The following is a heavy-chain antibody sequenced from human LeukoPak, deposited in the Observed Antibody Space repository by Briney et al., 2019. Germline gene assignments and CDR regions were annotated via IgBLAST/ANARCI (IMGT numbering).Heavy chain of an antibody. CDR1: GFTFDDYG. CDR2: INWNGGST. CDR3: ARVVVVTARPYYFDY. Sequence: GGSLRLSCAASGFTFDDYGMSWVRQAPGKGLEWVSGINWNGGSTGYADSVKGRFTISRDNAKNSLYLQMNSLRAEDTALYYCARVVVVTARPYYFDYWGQGTLVTVSS. V-gene: IGHV3-20*04. J-gene: IGHJ4*02. D-gene: IGHD2-21*02.